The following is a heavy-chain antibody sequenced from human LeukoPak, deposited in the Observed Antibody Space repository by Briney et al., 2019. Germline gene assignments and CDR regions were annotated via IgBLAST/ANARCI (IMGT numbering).Heavy chain of an antibody. D-gene: IGHD6-19*01. V-gene: IGHV1-69*05. CDR1: GGTFSSYA. CDR3: AGAAIQWLVINWFDP. J-gene: IGHJ5*02. CDR2: IIPIFGTA. Sequence: ASVKVSCKASGGTFSSYAISWVRQAPGQGLEWMGGIIPIFGTANYAQKFQGRVTITTDESTSTAYMELSSLRSEDTAVYYCAGAAIQWLVINWFDPWGQGTLVTVSS.